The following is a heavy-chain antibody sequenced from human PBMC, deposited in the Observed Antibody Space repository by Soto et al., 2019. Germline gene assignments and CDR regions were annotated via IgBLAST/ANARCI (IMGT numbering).Heavy chain of an antibody. CDR3: ARQLSTGHGDFDF. J-gene: IGHJ4*02. D-gene: IGHD1-1*01. Sequence: PGESLKISCRGSGYNFLDYWINWVRQVPGKGLEWMGKIDPKDSYTYYSPSFKGRVTISADKYIDTAYLQWSSLRASDTAIYFCARQLSTGHGDFDFWGPGTLVTVSS. V-gene: IGHV5-10-1*01. CDR1: GYNFLDYW. CDR2: IDPKDSYT.